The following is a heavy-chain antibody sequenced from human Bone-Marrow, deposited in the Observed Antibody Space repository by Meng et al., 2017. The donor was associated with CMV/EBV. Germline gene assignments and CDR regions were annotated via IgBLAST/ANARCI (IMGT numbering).Heavy chain of an antibody. D-gene: IGHD3-3*01. CDR3: AKDTREAIFGVIILGGGDY. CDR2: IRFDGSNK. V-gene: IGHV3-30*02. Sequence: GGSRRLSCAASGFILSDYGMHWVRQAPGKGLEWVACIRFDGSNKNYADSVKGRFTISRDNSKNTLSLQMNSLRAEDMAVYYCAKDTREAIFGVIILGGGDYWGQGTLVTVSS. CDR1: GFILSDYG. J-gene: IGHJ4*02.